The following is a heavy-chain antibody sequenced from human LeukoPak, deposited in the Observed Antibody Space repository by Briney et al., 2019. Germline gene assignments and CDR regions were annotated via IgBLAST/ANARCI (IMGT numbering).Heavy chain of an antibody. V-gene: IGHV4-34*01. CDR1: GGTFSGYY. CDR2: INHSGST. CDR3: AREYCSSTSCHQTRRFDY. J-gene: IGHJ4*02. D-gene: IGHD2-2*01. Sequence: SETLSLTCAVYGGTFSGYYWSWTRQPPGKGLEWIGEINHSGSTNYNPSLKSRVTISVDTSKNQFSLKLSSVTAADTAVYYCAREYCSSTSCHQTRRFDYWGQGTLVTVSS.